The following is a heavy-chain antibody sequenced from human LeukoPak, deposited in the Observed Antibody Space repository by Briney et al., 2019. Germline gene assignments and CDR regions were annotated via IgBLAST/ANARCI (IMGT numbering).Heavy chain of an antibody. CDR2: IYYSGST. J-gene: IGHJ4*02. CDR1: GGSISSYY. CDR3: ARTRRGVSWQLSHFDY. D-gene: IGHD6-6*01. Sequence: SETLSLTCTVSGGSISSYYWSWIRQPPGKGLEWIGYIYYSGSTNYNPSLKSRVTISVDTSKNQFSLKLSSVTAADTAVYYCARTRRGVSWQLSHFDYWGQGTLVTVSS. V-gene: IGHV4-59*01.